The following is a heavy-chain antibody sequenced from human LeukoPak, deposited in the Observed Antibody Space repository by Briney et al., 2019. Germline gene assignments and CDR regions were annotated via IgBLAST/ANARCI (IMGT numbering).Heavy chain of an antibody. D-gene: IGHD2-8*01. CDR2: GHYSGST. CDR1: GTSITSYY. Sequence: SETLSLTCTVSGTSITSYYWNWIRQAPGQGPEWIGYGHYSGSTKYNPPLKSRVTVSVDTSRNQFSLRLSSVTAADTAVYFCAKWASDNRAFDLWGQGTLVTVSS. J-gene: IGHJ4*02. V-gene: IGHV4-59*08. CDR3: AKWASDNRAFDL.